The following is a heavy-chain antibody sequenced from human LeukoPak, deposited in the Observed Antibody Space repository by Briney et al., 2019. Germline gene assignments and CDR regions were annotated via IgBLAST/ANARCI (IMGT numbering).Heavy chain of an antibody. Sequence: ASVKVSCKASGYTFTSYYMHWVRQAPGQGLEWMGIINPSGGSTSYAQKFQGRVTMTRDTSTSTVYMELSSLRPEDTAVYYCARDHGGSDCYDSSGYYYDYWGQGTLVTVSS. V-gene: IGHV1-46*01. J-gene: IGHJ4*02. CDR3: ARDHGGSDCYDSSGYYYDY. CDR1: GYTFTSYY. CDR2: INPSGGST. D-gene: IGHD3-22*01.